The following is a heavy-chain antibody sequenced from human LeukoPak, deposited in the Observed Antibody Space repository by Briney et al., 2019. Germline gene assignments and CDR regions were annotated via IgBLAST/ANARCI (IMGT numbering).Heavy chain of an antibody. CDR3: AGDLNPGNFWDY. V-gene: IGHV4-39*07. Sequence: SETLSLTCTVSGGSISSSSYYWGWIRQPPGKGLEWIGSIYYSGSTYYNPSLKSRVTISVDTSKNQFSLKLNSVTAADTAVYYCAGDLNPGNFWDYWGLGTLVTVSS. D-gene: IGHD1-7*01. CDR1: GGSISSSSYY. CDR2: IYYSGST. J-gene: IGHJ4*02.